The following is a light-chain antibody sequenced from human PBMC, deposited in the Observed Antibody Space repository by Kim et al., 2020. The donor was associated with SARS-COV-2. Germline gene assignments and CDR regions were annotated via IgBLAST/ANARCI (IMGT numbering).Light chain of an antibody. J-gene: IGLJ1*01. CDR3: QAWDSSTYV. Sequence: VCPWQTTSVTCSGDKLGDKYACWYQQKPGQSPVLVIYQDSKRPSGIPERFSGSNSGNTATLTISGTQAMDEADYYCQAWDSSTYVFGTGTKVTVL. CDR1: KLGDKY. CDR2: QDS. V-gene: IGLV3-1*01.